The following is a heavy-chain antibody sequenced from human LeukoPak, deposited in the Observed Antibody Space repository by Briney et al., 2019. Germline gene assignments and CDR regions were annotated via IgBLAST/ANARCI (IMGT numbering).Heavy chain of an antibody. J-gene: IGHJ4*02. V-gene: IGHV3-23*01. CDR3: AKGSYYDSSGSFYFDY. CDR1: GFTFSSYA. Sequence: GGSLRLSCAASGFTFSSYAMSWVRQAPGKGLEWVSGISGSGDNTYYADSVKGRFTISRDNSKNTLYVQVNSLGIEDTAAYYCAKGSYYDSSGSFYFDYWGQGTLVTVSS. D-gene: IGHD3-22*01. CDR2: ISGSGDNT.